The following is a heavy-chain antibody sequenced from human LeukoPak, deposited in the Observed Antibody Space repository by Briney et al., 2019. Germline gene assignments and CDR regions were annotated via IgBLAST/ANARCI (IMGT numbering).Heavy chain of an antibody. D-gene: IGHD3-22*01. J-gene: IGHJ4*02. Sequence: ASVKVSCKASGYTFTSYYMHWVRQAPGQGLEWMGIINPSGGSTSYAQEFQGRVTMTRNTSIGTAYMELSSLRSEDTSVYYCAAGFYDSSGYYYLDYWGQGTLVTVSS. CDR2: INPSGGST. CDR1: GYTFTSYY. CDR3: AAGFYDSSGYYYLDY. V-gene: IGHV1-46*01.